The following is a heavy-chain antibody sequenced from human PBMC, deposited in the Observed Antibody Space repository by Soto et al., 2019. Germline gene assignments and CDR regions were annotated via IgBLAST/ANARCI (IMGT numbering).Heavy chain of an antibody. CDR3: ARVGVGALEGAAFDY. Sequence: SETLSLTCTVSGYSISSGYYWGWIRQPPGKGLEWIGSIYHSGSTYYNPSLKSRVTISVDTSKNQFSLKLSSVTAADTAVYYCARVGVGALEGAAFDYWGQGTLVTVSS. CDR1: GYSISSGYY. J-gene: IGHJ4*02. CDR2: IYHSGST. D-gene: IGHD1-26*01. V-gene: IGHV4-38-2*02.